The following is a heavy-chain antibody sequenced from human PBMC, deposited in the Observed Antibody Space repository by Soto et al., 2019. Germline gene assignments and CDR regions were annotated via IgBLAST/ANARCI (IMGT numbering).Heavy chain of an antibody. Sequence: GESLTIYCKGSGYSITSYWIGWLRQMPGKGLEWMGIIYPGDSDTRYSPSFQGQVTISADKSISTAYLQWSSLKASDTAMYYCAGGGVRGVITRTRDYYGMDVWGQGTTVTVSS. CDR3: AGGGVRGVITRTRDYYGMDV. CDR2: IYPGDSDT. V-gene: IGHV5-51*01. J-gene: IGHJ6*02. CDR1: GYSITSYW. D-gene: IGHD3-10*01.